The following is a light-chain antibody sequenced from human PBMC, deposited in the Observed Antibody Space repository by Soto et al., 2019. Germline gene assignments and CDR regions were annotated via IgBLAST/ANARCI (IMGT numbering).Light chain of an antibody. Sequence: QSVLTQPASVSGSPGQSITISCTGTSNDVGGYNYVSWYQQHLGKAPKLMIYEVSNRPSGISNRFSGSKSGNAASLTISGLQAEDEADYYCSSYTTSSTYVFGTGTKLTGL. V-gene: IGLV2-14*01. J-gene: IGLJ1*01. CDR2: EVS. CDR1: SNDVGGYNY. CDR3: SSYTTSSTYV.